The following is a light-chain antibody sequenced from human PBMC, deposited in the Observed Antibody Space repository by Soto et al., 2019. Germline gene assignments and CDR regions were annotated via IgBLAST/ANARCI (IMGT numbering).Light chain of an antibody. J-gene: IGLJ1*01. CDR1: SSDVGGYNY. V-gene: IGLV2-14*01. Sequence: QSALTQPASVSGSPGQSITISCTGTSSDVGGYNYVSWYQQHPGKAPKLMIYEVSNRPSGVSNRFSGYKSGNTASLTISGLQSEDEADYYCSSYTSSSTGYVFGTGTKVTVL. CDR3: SSYTSSSTGYV. CDR2: EVS.